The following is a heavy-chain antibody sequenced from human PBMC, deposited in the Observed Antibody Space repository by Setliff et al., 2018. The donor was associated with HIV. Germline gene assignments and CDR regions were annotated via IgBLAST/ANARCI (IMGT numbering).Heavy chain of an antibody. V-gene: IGHV4-31*03. CDR1: GGSISSGGYY. D-gene: IGHD2-2*01. Sequence: SETLSLTCTVSGGSISSGGYYWSWIRQHPGKGLEWIGYISCSGSTYYNPSLKSRVTISVDSSKSQFSLNLSSVTVADTAVYYCATVLPAAHSDYWGQGTLVTVSS. CDR3: ATVLPAAHSDY. J-gene: IGHJ4*02. CDR2: ISCSGST.